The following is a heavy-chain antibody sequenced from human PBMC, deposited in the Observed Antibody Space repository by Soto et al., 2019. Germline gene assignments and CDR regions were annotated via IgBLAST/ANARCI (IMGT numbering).Heavy chain of an antibody. CDR2: MNPGSGDT. CDR1: GYAFTNND. D-gene: IGHD5-18*01. CDR3: ARMGSFGSLNWFDP. J-gene: IGHJ5*02. Sequence: ASVKVSCKASGYAFTNNDVSWVRQATGQGLEWMGWMNPGSGDTGYAQKFQGRVTMTRDISIATAYMELNSLTSEDTAIYYCARMGSFGSLNWFDPWGQGTLVTVPQ. V-gene: IGHV1-8*02.